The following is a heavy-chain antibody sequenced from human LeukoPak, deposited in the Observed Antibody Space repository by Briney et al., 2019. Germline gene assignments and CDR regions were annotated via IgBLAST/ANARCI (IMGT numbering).Heavy chain of an antibody. CDR2: ISAYNGNT. CDR1: GYTFTSYG. V-gene: IGHV1-18*01. D-gene: IGHD3-3*01. J-gene: IGHJ5*02. CDR3: ARDKRFLEWLPNWFDP. Sequence: ASVKVSCKASGYTFTSYGISWVRQAPGQGLEWMGWISAYNGNTNYEQKLQGRVTMTTDTSTSTAYMELRSLRSDDTAVYYCARDKRFLEWLPNWFDPWGQGTLVTVSS.